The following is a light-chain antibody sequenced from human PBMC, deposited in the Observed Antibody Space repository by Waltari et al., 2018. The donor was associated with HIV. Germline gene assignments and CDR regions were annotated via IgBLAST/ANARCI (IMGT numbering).Light chain of an antibody. CDR2: GKN. J-gene: IGLJ2*01. CDR1: SLRKYY. CDR3: ACWDRSGDYIL. Sequence: SSELTQDPAVSVALGQTVKIACLGDSLRKYYASWYRLRPGQAPQLLVYGKNSRPSGIPDRVSSSSSGNRAFLTSTGVRAEDEADYYCACWDRSGDYILFGGGTSLTGL. V-gene: IGLV3-19*01.